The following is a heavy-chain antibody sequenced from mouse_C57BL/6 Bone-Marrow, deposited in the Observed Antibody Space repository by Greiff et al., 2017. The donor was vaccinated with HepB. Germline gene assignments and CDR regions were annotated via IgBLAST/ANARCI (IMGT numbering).Heavy chain of an antibody. CDR3: ARGYYYGSSPYWYFDV. D-gene: IGHD1-1*01. V-gene: IGHV1-39*01. CDR1: GYSFTDYN. CDR2: INPNYGTT. J-gene: IGHJ1*03. Sequence: VQLQQSGPELVKPGASVKISCKASGYSFTDYNMNWVKQSNGKSLEWIGVINPNYGTTSYNQKFKGKATLTVDQSSSTAYMQLNSLTSEDSAVYYCARGYYYGSSPYWYFDVWGTGTTGTVSS.